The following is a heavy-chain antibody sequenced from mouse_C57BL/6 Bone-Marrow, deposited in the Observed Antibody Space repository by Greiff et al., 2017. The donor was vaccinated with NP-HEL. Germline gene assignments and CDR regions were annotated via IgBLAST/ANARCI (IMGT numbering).Heavy chain of an antibody. Sequence: EVKLVESGGGLVQSGRSLRLSCATSGFTFTDFYMEWVRQAPGKGLEWIAASRNTANYYTTENSASVKGRFIVSRDTSQSILYLQMNALRAEDAAMYYCARDNWDWYYDVGGTGTTVTVSS. CDR1: GFTFTDFY. CDR3: ARDNWDWYYDV. CDR2: SRNTANYYTT. V-gene: IGHV7-1*01. D-gene: IGHD4-1*01. J-gene: IGHJ1*03.